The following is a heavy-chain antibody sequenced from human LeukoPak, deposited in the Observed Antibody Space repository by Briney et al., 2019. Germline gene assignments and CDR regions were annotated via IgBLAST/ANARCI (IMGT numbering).Heavy chain of an antibody. J-gene: IGHJ5*02. CDR1: GGTFSSYA. CDR3: ASPRYGSGSAAHWFDP. V-gene: IGHV1-69*05. Sequence: SVKVFCKASGGTFSSYAISWVRQAPGQGLEWMGGIIPIFGTAICAQKFQGRDTITTDEYTSTAYMELRSLRSEDTAVYYCASPRYGSGSAAHWFDPWGQGTLVTVSS. D-gene: IGHD3-10*01. CDR2: IIPIFGTA.